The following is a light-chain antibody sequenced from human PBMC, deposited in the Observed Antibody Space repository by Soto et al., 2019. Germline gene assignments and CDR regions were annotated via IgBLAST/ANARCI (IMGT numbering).Light chain of an antibody. Sequence: DIQMTQSPSSLSASVGDRVTITCRASQSISSYLNWYQQKPGTAPKLLIYAASSLQSGVPSRFSGSGSGTDFTLTISSLQPEDFATYYCQQSYSPLLTFGGGTKVEIK. CDR2: AAS. J-gene: IGKJ4*01. CDR3: QQSYSPLLT. CDR1: QSISSY. V-gene: IGKV1-39*01.